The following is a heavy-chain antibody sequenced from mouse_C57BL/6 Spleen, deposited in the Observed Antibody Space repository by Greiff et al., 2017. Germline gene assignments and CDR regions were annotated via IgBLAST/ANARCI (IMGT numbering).Heavy chain of an antibody. CDR3: ASSFITTVVAGDY. CDR1: GYTFTSYG. Sequence: VKLVESGAELARPGASVKLSCKASGYTFTSYGISWVKQRTGQGLEWIGDIYPRSGNTYYNEKFKGKATLTADKSSSTAYMELRSLTSEDSAVYFCASSFITTVVAGDYWGQGTTLTVSS. J-gene: IGHJ2*01. V-gene: IGHV1-81*01. CDR2: IYPRSGNT. D-gene: IGHD1-1*01.